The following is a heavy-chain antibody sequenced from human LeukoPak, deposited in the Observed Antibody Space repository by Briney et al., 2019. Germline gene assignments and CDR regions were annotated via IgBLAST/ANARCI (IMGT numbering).Heavy chain of an antibody. CDR2: IIPIFGTA. CDR1: GGTFISYA. V-gene: IGHV1-69*01. CDR3: ARGRRITIFGVVHVAFDI. J-gene: IGHJ3*02. Sequence: SVKVSCKASGGTFISYAISWVRQAPGQGLEWMGGIIPIFGTANYPQKFQGRVTITAYESTSTAYMELSSLRSEDTAVYYCARGRRITIFGVVHVAFDIWGQGTMVTVSS. D-gene: IGHD3-3*01.